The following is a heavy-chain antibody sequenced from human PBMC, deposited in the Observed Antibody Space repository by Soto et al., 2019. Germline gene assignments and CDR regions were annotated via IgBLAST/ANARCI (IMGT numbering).Heavy chain of an antibody. CDR1: GFTISNYW. CDR3: TSDTFGLRDT. V-gene: IGHV3-74*01. CDR2: INPAGTIT. Sequence: PGGSLRLSCVASGFTISNYWMHWVRQAPGKGLVWVSRINPAGTITNYADSVEGRFTISRDNADSALFLQMNSLSAEDTAIYYCTSDTFGLRDTWGQGTLVTVSS. D-gene: IGHD3-16*01. J-gene: IGHJ5*02.